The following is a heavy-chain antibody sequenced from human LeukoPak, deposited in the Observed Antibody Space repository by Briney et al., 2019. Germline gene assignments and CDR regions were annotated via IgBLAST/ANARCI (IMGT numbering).Heavy chain of an antibody. CDR2: ISGSGGST. D-gene: IGHD5-18*01. CDR3: AKGNSYGFREPFDY. J-gene: IGHJ4*02. CDR1: GFTFSSYA. V-gene: IGHV3-23*01. Sequence: GGSLRLSCAASGFTFSSYAMSWVRQAPGKGLEWVSAISGSGGSTYYAGSVKGRFTISRDNSKNTLYLQMNSLRAEDTAVYYCAKGNSYGFREPFDYWGQGTLVTVSS.